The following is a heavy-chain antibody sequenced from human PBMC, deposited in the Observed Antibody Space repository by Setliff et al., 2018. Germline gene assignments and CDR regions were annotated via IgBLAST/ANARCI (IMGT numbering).Heavy chain of an antibody. V-gene: IGHV3-7*01. J-gene: IGHJ6*03. CDR3: ARSTETFSGEDFYFFYYMDV. D-gene: IGHD4-4*01. Sequence: GGSLRLSCAASGFTFSRYWMSWVRQAPGKGLEWVANIKQDGSEKYYVDSVKGRFTISRDSSRNTVDLQMSSLRPEDTALYYCARSTETFSGEDFYFFYYMDVWGKGTTVTVSS. CDR1: GFTFSRYW. CDR2: IKQDGSEK.